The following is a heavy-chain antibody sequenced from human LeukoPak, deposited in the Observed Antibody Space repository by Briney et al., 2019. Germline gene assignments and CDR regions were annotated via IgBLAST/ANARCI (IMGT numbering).Heavy chain of an antibody. CDR3: ASHANYYDSSGYYSDY. J-gene: IGHJ4*02. D-gene: IGHD3-22*01. Sequence: GGSLRLPCAASGFSLSSYSMHWVRQAPGKGLECVSSISSITGFIHYADSVKGRFTISRDNAKNSLYLQMNSLRAEDTAVYYCASHANYYDSSGYYSDYWGQGTLVTVSS. V-gene: IGHV3-21*01. CDR1: GFSLSSYS. CDR2: ISSITGFI.